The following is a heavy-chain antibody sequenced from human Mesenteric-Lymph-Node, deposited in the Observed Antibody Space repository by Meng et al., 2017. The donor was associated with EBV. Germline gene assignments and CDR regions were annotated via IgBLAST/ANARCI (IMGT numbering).Heavy chain of an antibody. V-gene: IGHV4-39*07. CDR1: GGSISSSSYY. CDR2: IYYSGST. Sequence: RQLRELGPGLVKPSETLSLTCTVSGGSISSSSYYWGWIRQPPGKGLEWIGNIYYSGSTYYNPSLKSRVTISLDTSKSQFSLKLSSVTAADTAVYYCARDRAVVVAATPNWFDPWGQGTLVTAS. J-gene: IGHJ5*02. D-gene: IGHD2-15*01. CDR3: ARDRAVVVAATPNWFDP.